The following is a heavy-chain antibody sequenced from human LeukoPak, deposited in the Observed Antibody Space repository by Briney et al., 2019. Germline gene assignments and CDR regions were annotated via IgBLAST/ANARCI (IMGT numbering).Heavy chain of an antibody. CDR1: GGSISSSSYY. D-gene: IGHD1-1*01. CDR2: IYYSGST. V-gene: IGHV4-39*01. Sequence: SETLSLTCTVSGGSISSSSYYWGWIRPPPGKGLEWIGSIYYSGSTYYNPSLKSRVTISVATSKNQFSLKLSSVTAADTAVYYCVLDHYYYYYMDVWGKGTTVTVSS. CDR3: VLDHYYYYYMDV. J-gene: IGHJ6*03.